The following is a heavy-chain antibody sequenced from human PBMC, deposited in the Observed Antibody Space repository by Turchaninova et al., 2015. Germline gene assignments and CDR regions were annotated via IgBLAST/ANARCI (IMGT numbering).Heavy chain of an antibody. V-gene: IGHV3-21*01. J-gene: IGHJ2*01. CDR3: ARRYEGYYDL. Sequence: EVQLVESGGGLVKPGGSLGPYCAASGFNFNLYTMNRVLQAPGKGREWASSIRSDPNQVHYADSLRGRFTISRDNAKNSVYLQMDSLRAEDTAIYYWARRYEGYYDLWGRGTLVIVSS. CDR1: GFNFNLYT. D-gene: IGHD5-12*01. CDR2: IRSDPNQV.